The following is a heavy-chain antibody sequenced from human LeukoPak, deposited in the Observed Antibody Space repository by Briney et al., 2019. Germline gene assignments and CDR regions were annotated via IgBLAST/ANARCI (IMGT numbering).Heavy chain of an antibody. CDR2: IYYGGST. Sequence: SETLSLTCTVSGGSISSGDYYWSWIRQPPGKGLEWIGYIYYGGSTYYNPSLKSRVTISVDTSKNPFSLELSSVTAGATAVYYCARVGYYDSSGYSHAFDIWGQGTMVTVSS. D-gene: IGHD3-22*01. CDR3: ARVGYYDSSGYSHAFDI. CDR1: GGSISSGDYY. J-gene: IGHJ3*02. V-gene: IGHV4-30-4*01.